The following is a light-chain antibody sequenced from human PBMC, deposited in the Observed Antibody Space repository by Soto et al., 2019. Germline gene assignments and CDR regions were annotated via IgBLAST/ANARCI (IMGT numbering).Light chain of an antibody. J-gene: IGKJ1*01. CDR2: DAS. CDR1: QDISNY. V-gene: IGKV1-33*01. Sequence: DIQMTQSPSSLSASVGDRVTITCQASQDISNYLNWYQQKPGKAPKLLIYDASNLETGVPSRFSGSGSGTEFTLTISSLQPDDFATYYCQQYNSYSATWTFGQGTKVDIK. CDR3: QQYNSYSATWT.